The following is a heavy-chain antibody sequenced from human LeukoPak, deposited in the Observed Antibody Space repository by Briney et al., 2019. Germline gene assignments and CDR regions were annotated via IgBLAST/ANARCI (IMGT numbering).Heavy chain of an antibody. D-gene: IGHD2-15*01. CDR3: ARVALGGEGGWAFDI. Sequence: ASVKVSCKASGYTFTGYYMHWVRQAPGQGLEWMGWINPNSGGTNYAQKFQGWVTMTRDTSISTAYMELSRLRSDDTAVYYCARVALGGEGGWAFDIWGQGTMVTVSS. V-gene: IGHV1-2*04. CDR2: INPNSGGT. J-gene: IGHJ3*02. CDR1: GYTFTGYY.